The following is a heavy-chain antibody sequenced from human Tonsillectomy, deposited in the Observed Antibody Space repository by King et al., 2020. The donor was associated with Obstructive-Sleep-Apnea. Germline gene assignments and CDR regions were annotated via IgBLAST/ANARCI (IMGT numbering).Heavy chain of an antibody. J-gene: IGHJ4*02. V-gene: IGHV4-39*07. CDR3: ARVDDNSGCFYFDY. Sequence: LQLQESGPGLVKPSETLSLTCTVSGGSISSSSYYWGWIRQPPGKGLEWVGSIFYTGSTHYNSSLKSRVTISVDTSKNPCSLKLSSVTAADTAVYYCARVDDNSGCFYFDYWGQGTLATVSS. D-gene: IGHD6-19*01. CDR2: IFYTGST. CDR1: GGSISSSSYY.